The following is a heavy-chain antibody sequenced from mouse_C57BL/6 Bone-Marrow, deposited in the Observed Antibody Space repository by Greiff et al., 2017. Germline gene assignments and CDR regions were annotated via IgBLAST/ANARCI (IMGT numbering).Heavy chain of an antibody. D-gene: IGHD2-10*01. Sequence: DVQLVESGPGLAKPSQTLSLTCSVTGYSITSDYWNWIRKFPGNKLEYMGYISYSGSTYYNPSLKSRISITRDTSKTQYYLQLNSVTTEDTATYYCARYGAYYGYYYAMDYWGQGTSVTVSS. CDR3: ARYGAYYGYYYAMDY. CDR1: GYSITSDY. J-gene: IGHJ4*01. V-gene: IGHV3-8*01. CDR2: ISYSGST.